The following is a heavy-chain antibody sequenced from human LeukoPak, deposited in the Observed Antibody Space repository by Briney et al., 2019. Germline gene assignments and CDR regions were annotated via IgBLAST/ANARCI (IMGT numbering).Heavy chain of an antibody. CDR2: IYYSGST. D-gene: IGHD1-7*01. CDR1: GGSISSYY. Sequence: SETLSLTCTVSGGSISSYYWSWIRQPPGKGLEWIGYIYYSGSTNYNPSLKSRVTISVDTSKNQFSLELSSVTAADTAVYYCARDNWNYGSSMDVWGQGTTVTVSS. V-gene: IGHV4-59*01. J-gene: IGHJ6*02. CDR3: ARDNWNYGSSMDV.